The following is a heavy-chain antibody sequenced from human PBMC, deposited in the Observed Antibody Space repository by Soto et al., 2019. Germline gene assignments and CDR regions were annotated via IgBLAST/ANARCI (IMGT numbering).Heavy chain of an antibody. CDR2: ISSSSSYI. D-gene: IGHD1-1*01. CDR3: ARGLDDYYYYYMDV. J-gene: IGHJ6*03. CDR1: GFTFSSYS. V-gene: IGHV3-21*01. Sequence: EVQLVESGGGLVKPGGSLRLSCAASGFTFSSYSMNWVRQAPGKGLEWVASISSSSSYIYYADSVKGRFTISRDNAKNSLYLQMNSLRGEDMSVYYCARGLDDYYYYYMDVWGKGTTVTVSS.